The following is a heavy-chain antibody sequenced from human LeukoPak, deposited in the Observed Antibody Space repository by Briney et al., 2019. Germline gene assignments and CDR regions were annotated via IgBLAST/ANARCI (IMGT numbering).Heavy chain of an antibody. Sequence: GGSLRLSCAASGFTFSSYSMSWVRQAPGKGLEGVANIKQDGSEKYYVDSVKGRFTISRDNAKNSLYLQMNSLKAEDTAVYYCARYGNGAWLGHYAFDMWGQGTMVTVSS. CDR1: GFTFSSYS. J-gene: IGHJ3*02. V-gene: IGHV3-7*01. CDR2: IKQDGSEK. CDR3: ARYGNGAWLGHYAFDM. D-gene: IGHD6-19*01.